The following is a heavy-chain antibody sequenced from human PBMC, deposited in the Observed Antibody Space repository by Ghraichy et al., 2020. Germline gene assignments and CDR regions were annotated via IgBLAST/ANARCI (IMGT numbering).Heavy chain of an antibody. CDR1: GFTFSSYE. J-gene: IGHJ4*02. CDR2: ISSRGGTI. Sequence: GGSLRLSCAASGFTFSSYEMNWVRQAPGKGLEWVSYISSRGGTIYYADSVKGRFTISRDNAKNSLYLQMSSLTAEDTAVYYCARDWSSTWYYFEYWGQGALVTVSS. D-gene: IGHD6-13*01. V-gene: IGHV3-48*03. CDR3: ARDWSSTWYYFEY.